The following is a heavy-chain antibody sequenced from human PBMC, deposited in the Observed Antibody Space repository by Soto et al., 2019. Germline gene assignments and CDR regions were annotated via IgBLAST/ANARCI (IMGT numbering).Heavy chain of an antibody. V-gene: IGHV4-34*01. J-gene: IGHJ4*02. D-gene: IGHD6-6*01. Sequence: PSETLSLTCAVFGGSFSGYYWSWIRQPPGKGLEWIGEINHSGSTNYNPSLKSRVTISVDTSKNQFSLKLSSVTAADTAVYYCAREFAYSSSRPLDYWGQGTLVTVSS. CDR1: GGSFSGYY. CDR3: AREFAYSSSRPLDY. CDR2: INHSGST.